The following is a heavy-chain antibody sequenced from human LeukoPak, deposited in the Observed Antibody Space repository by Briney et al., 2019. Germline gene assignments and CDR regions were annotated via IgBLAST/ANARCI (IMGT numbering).Heavy chain of an antibody. CDR2: ITGSGGNT. V-gene: IGHV3-23*01. Sequence: GASLRLSCAASGFTFSNYAMSWVRQAPGKGLEWVSAITGSGGNTYYADSVKGRFTISRDNSKNTVFLQMNSLRAEDEAVYYCAKWGDYDVLTGYYVSDYWGQGTLVTVSS. J-gene: IGHJ4*02. CDR3: AKWGDYDVLTGYYVSDY. D-gene: IGHD3-9*01. CDR1: GFTFSNYA.